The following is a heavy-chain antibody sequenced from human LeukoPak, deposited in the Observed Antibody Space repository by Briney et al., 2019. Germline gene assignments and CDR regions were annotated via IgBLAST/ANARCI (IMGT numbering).Heavy chain of an antibody. D-gene: IGHD2-15*01. CDR1: GFTFSSYW. Sequence: PGGSLRLSCAASGFTFSSYWMHWVRPAPGKGLVWVSRINSDGSSTSYADSVKGRFTISRDNAKNTLYLQMNSLRAEDTAVYYCARDFGGPNYYYYGMDVWGQGTTVTVSS. CDR3: ARDFGGPNYYYYGMDV. CDR2: INSDGSST. J-gene: IGHJ6*02. V-gene: IGHV3-74*01.